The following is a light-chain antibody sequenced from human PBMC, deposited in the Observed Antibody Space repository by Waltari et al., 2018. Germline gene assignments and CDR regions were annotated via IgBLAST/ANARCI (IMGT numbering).Light chain of an antibody. J-gene: IGLJ1*01. CDR1: IRYIGAYNF. CDR2: DVS. Sequence: QSALTQPRSVSGSPGQSVNISCSGIIRYIGAYNFVSWYQQHPGKAPQLVIYDVSKRPSGVPDRFSGSKSGNTASLTISGLQAEDETDYYCFSYAGSYTYVFGTGTTVTVL. CDR3: FSYAGSYTYV. V-gene: IGLV2-11*01.